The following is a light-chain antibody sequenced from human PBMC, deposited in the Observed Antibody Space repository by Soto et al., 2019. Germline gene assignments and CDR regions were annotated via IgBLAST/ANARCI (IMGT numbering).Light chain of an antibody. CDR2: DAS. Sequence: EIVMTQSPATLSVSPGERVTLSCRASQSVGSNLAWYQQKPGLTPRVLIYDASTRATVIPARFSGSGSGTEFTLTISSLQSEDFAVYYCQQYDTWPGTFGQGTKVDIK. CDR1: QSVGSN. CDR3: QQYDTWPGT. V-gene: IGKV3-15*01. J-gene: IGKJ2*01.